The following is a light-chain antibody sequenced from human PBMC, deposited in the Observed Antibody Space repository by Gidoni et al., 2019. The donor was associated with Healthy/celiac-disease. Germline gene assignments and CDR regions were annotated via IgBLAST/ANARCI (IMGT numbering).Light chain of an antibody. CDR2: DAS. J-gene: IGKJ2*01. CDR1: QSISSY. CDR3: QQSYSTPPF. Sequence: DIQMTQSPSSLSASVGDRVTITCRASQSISSYLNWYQQKPGKAPKLLIYDASSLQSGVPSRFSGSGSGTDFTLTISSLQPEDCATYYCQQSYSTPPFFGQGTKLEIK. V-gene: IGKV1-39*01.